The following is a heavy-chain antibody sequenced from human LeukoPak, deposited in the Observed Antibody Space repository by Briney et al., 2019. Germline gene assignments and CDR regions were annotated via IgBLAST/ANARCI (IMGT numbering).Heavy chain of an antibody. J-gene: IGHJ3*02. V-gene: IGHV1-2*04. CDR1: GYTFIAYH. D-gene: IGHD3-22*01. Sequence: ASVTVSCKASGYTFIAYHMHWVRQAPGQGLEWMGRINPNSGDTNYAQKFQGWVTMTRDTSISTAYMELSRLRSDDTAVYYCARGGFYYDSSGYSVLAFDIWGQGTMVTVSS. CDR2: INPNSGDT. CDR3: ARGGFYYDSSGYSVLAFDI.